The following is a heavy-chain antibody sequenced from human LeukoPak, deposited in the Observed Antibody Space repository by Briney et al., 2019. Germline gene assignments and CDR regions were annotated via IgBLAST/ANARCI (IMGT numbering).Heavy chain of an antibody. V-gene: IGHV4-34*01. CDR1: GGSFSGYY. D-gene: IGHD5-18*01. J-gene: IGHJ6*03. CDR3: ARGDTNYYYMDV. Sequence: SETLSLTCAVYGGSFSGYYWSWIRQPPGKGLEWIGEINHSGSTNYNPSLKSPVTISVDTSKNQFSLKLSSVTAADTAVYYCARGDTNYYYMDVWGKGTTVTVSS. CDR2: INHSGST.